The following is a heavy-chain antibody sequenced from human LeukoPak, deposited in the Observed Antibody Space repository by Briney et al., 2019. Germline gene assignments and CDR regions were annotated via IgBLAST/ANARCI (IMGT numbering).Heavy chain of an antibody. CDR1: GGSFSGYY. CDR2: INHSGST. V-gene: IGHV4-34*01. CDR3: ARGRRYYDSSGYYAY. Sequence: SETLSLTCAVYGGSFSGYYWSWIRQPPGKGLEWIGEINHSGSTNYNPSLKSRVTISVDTSKNQFSLKLSSVTAADTAVYYCARGRRYYDSSGYYAYWGQGTLVTVSS. J-gene: IGHJ4*02. D-gene: IGHD3-22*01.